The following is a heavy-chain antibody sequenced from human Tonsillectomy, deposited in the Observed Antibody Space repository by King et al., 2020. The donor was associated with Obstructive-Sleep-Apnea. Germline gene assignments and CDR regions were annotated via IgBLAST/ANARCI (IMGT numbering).Heavy chain of an antibody. V-gene: IGHV3-15*06. CDR1: GFTFSAAW. J-gene: IGHJ4*02. CDR3: TTGSVGGGATYDGY. Sequence: EVQLVESGGGLVNPGESLRVSCAASGFTFSAAWMTWVHQAPGKGLEWVGQIKNENDRWTTHYGTPVKDRFIISRDNSKNTLYLEMNSLKTDDTAVYYCTTGSVGGGATYDGYWGQGTLVTVSS. CDR2: IKNENDRWTT. D-gene: IGHD3-16*01.